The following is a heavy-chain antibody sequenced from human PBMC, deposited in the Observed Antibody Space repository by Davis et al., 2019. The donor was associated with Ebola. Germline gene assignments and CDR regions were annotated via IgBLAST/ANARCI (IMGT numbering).Heavy chain of an antibody. J-gene: IGHJ4*02. CDR3: ARGYSGYDPNDY. CDR2: IGAYNGDT. D-gene: IGHD5-12*01. V-gene: IGHV1-18*04. CDR1: GYTFTTYG. Sequence: ASVKVSCKASGYTFTTYGISWVRQAPGQGLEWMGWIGAYNGDTNYAQKLQGRVTMTTDTSTSTAYMELGSLRSDDTAVYYCARGYSGYDPNDYWGQGTLVTVSS.